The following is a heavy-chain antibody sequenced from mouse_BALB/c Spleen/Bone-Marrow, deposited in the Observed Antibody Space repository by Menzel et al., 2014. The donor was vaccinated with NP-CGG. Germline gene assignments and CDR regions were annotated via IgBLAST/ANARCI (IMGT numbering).Heavy chain of an antibody. CDR2: ISTYYGDA. Sequence: VQLQQSGAELVRPGVSVKISCKGSGYTFTDYAMHWVKQSHAKSLEWIGVISTYYGDASYNQKFKGKATMAVDKSSSTAYMELARLTSEDSAIYYCARDAMDYWGQGTSVTVSS. CDR3: ARDAMDY. V-gene: IGHV1S137*01. J-gene: IGHJ4*01. CDR1: GYTFTDYA.